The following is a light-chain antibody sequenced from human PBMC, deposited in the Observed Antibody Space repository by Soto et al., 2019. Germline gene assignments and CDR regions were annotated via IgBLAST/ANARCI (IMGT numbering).Light chain of an antibody. CDR3: QHYGSSSWT. CDR1: QNISSSY. Sequence: EIVLTQSPGTLSLSPGERATLSCRASQNISSSYLAWYQQKPGQAPRLLIYGASSRATGIPDRFSGSGSGTDFTLTISRLEPEDFAVHYCQHYGSSSWTFGQGTKVDIK. J-gene: IGKJ1*01. CDR2: GAS. V-gene: IGKV3-20*01.